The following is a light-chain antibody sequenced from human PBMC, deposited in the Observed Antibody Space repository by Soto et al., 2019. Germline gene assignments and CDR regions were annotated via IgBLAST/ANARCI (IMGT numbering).Light chain of an antibody. CDR3: QQYGNSPQP. V-gene: IGKV3-20*01. J-gene: IGKJ1*01. Sequence: EMVLTQSPGTLSLSPGERATLSCRASQSVSSSYVAWYQQKPGQAPRLVIYDASSRATGIPDRFSGSGSGTDFTLTISRLEPEDFAVYYCQQYGNSPQPFGRGTKVEIK. CDR2: DAS. CDR1: QSVSSSY.